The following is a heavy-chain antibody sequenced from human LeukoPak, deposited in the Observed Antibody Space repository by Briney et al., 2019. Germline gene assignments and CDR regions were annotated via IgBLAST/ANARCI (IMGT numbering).Heavy chain of an antibody. CDR2: IYYSGST. V-gene: IGHV4-39*07. CDR3: ASLLYSYGSLYFDY. CDR1: GGSISSSSYY. Sequence: SETLSLTCTVSGGSISSSSYYWGWIRQPPGKGLEWIGSIYYSGSTYYNPSLKSRVTISVDTSKNQFSLKLSSVTAADTAVYYCASLLYSYGSLYFDYWGQGTLVTVSS. D-gene: IGHD5-18*01. J-gene: IGHJ4*02.